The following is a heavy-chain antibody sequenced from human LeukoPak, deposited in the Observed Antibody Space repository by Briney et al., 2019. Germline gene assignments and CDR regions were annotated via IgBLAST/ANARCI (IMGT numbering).Heavy chain of an antibody. CDR1: GFTFSDHY. CDR2: TRNKANSYTT. CDR3: AREGTWIQLWSFDY. V-gene: IGHV3-72*01. J-gene: IGHJ4*02. D-gene: IGHD5-18*01. Sequence: PGGSLRLSCAASGFTFSDHYMDWVRQAPGKGLQWVGRTRNKANSYTTEYAASVKGRFTISRDDSKNSLYLQMNSLKTEDTAVYYCAREGTWIQLWSFDYWGQGTLVTVSS.